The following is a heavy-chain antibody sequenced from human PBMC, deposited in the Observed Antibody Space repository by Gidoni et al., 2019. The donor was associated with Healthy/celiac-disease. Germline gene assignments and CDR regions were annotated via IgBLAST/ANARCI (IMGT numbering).Heavy chain of an antibody. CDR1: GGTFSRYT. J-gene: IGHJ3*02. CDR2: SLPSLSIA. CDR3: ARVGPIAAAGHDAFDI. V-gene: IGHV1-69*02. Sequence: QVQLVQSGAEVKKPGSSVKVSCTASGGTFSRYTISWVRQAPGQGLEWMGRSLPSLSIANYAQKFQGRVTITADKSTSTAYMELSSLRSEYMAVYYCARVGPIAAAGHDAFDIWGQGTMVTVSS. D-gene: IGHD6-13*01.